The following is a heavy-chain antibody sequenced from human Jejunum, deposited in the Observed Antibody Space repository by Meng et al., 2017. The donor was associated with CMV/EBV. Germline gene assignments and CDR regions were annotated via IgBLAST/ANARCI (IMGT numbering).Heavy chain of an antibody. CDR3: ARGTYGSYFDY. V-gene: IGHV1-46*01. CDR2: INPSRGNT. D-gene: IGHD3-22*01. J-gene: IGHJ4*02. CDR1: GYTFPSYY. Sequence: SCKASGYTFPSYYFHWVRQAPRQGLEWMGMINPSRGNTIHAQRFQGRVIMTRDTSTSTVYMELSSLSSDDAAVYYCARGTYGSYFDYWGQGTLVTVSS.